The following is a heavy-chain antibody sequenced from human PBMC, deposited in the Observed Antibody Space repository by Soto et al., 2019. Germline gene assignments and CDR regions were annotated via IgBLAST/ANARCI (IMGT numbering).Heavy chain of an antibody. CDR3: ARGSRDCSGGSCFPLPTAEYFRH. CDR2: IIPLFGTS. V-gene: IGHV1-69*13. Sequence: SVRVSCKXSGGTFSNHVFTWVRQAPGQGLAWMGGIIPLFGTSNYAQKFQGRVTLIADESTSTAYMELSSLRSEDTAVYYCARGSRDCSGGSCFPLPTAEYFRHWGQGTLVTVSS. CDR1: GGTFSNHV. D-gene: IGHD2-15*01. J-gene: IGHJ1*01.